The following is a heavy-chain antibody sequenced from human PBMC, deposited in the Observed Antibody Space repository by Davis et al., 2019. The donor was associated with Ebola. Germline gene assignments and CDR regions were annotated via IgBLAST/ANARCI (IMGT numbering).Heavy chain of an antibody. J-gene: IGHJ4*02. V-gene: IGHV5-51*01. CDR3: AKLGRSSDYYGRHFDW. D-gene: IGHD3-22*01. CDR1: GYSFTTYW. CDR2: VYPGDSDT. Sequence: GSLRLSCKVSGYSFTTYWIGWVRQMPGKGLEWMGTVYPGDSDTRYSPSFQGHVTISAEKSSNTAYLQWSSLKASDTAIYYCAKLGRSSDYYGRHFDWWGQGTRVTVSS.